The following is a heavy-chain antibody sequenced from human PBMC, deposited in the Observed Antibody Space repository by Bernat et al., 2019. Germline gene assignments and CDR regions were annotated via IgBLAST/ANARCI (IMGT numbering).Heavy chain of an antibody. Sequence: QVTLKESGPALVKPTQTLTLTCTFSGFSLSTNGMRVSWIRQPPGKALEWLARIDWDDDKFYSTSLKTRLTISKDTSKNQVVLTVTNMDPVDTATYYCERMKDSNYLYFDDWGQGTLVTVAS. J-gene: IGHJ4*02. D-gene: IGHD4-11*01. CDR3: ERMKDSNYLYFDD. V-gene: IGHV2-70*04. CDR2: IDWDDDK. CDR1: GFSLSTNGMR.